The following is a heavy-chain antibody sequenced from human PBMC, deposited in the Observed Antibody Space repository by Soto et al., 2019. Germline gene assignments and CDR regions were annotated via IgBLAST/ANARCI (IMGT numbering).Heavy chain of an antibody. CDR2: IYYSGST. CDR3: ARDRSGIAAAGNGGFDY. V-gene: IGHV4-31*03. Sequence: TLSLTCTVSGGSISSGGYYWSWIRQHPGKGREGIGYIYYSGSTYYNPSLKRRVTISVDTSKNQFSLKLSSVTAADTAVYYCARDRSGIAAAGNGGFDYWGQGTLVTVSS. J-gene: IGHJ4*02. CDR1: GGSISSGGYY. D-gene: IGHD6-13*01.